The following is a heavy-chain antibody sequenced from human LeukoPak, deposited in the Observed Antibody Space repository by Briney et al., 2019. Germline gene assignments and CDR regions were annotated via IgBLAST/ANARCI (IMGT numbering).Heavy chain of an antibody. CDR1: GGTFSSYD. CDR2: MNPNSGNT. V-gene: IGHV1-8*03. Sequence: VASVKVSCKASGGTFSSYDINWVRQAAGQGLEWMGWMNPNSGNTGYAQKFQGRVTITRNTSISTAYMELSSLRSEDTAVYYCARGVVRGGWYHLFDYWGQGTLVTVSS. CDR3: ARGVVRGGWYHLFDY. J-gene: IGHJ4*02. D-gene: IGHD6-19*01.